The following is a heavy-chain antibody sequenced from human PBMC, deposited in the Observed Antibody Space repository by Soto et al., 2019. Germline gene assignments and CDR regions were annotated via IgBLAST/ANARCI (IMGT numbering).Heavy chain of an antibody. V-gene: IGHV3-23*01. CDR3: AKDHGYYYYMDV. J-gene: IGHJ6*03. CDR2: ISGSGGST. CDR1: GLTFSNYA. Sequence: EVQLLESGGGLVQPGGSLRLSCAASGLTFSNYAMSWVRQAPGKGLEWVSGISGSGGSTYYANSVKGRFTISRDNSKNTLYLQVNSLRAEDTAVYYFAKDHGYYYYMDVWGKGTTVTVS.